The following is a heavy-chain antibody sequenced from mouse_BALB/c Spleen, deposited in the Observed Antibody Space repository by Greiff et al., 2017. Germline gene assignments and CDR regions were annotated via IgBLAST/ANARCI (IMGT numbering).Heavy chain of an antibody. CDR2: IDPENGDT. CDR1: GFNIKDYY. D-gene: IGHD2-1*01. V-gene: IGHV14-4*02. CDR3: NAKGIYYGNYGFAY. J-gene: IGHJ3*01. Sequence: EVQLQESGAELVRSGASVKLSCTASGFNIKDYYMHWVKQRPEQGLEWIGWIDPENGDTEYAPKFQGKATMTADTSSNTAYLQLSSLTSEDTAVYYCNAKGIYYGNYGFAYWGQGTLVTVSA.